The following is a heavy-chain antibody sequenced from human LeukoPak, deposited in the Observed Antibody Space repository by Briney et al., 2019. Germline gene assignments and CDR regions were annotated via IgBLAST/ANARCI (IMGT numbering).Heavy chain of an antibody. CDR3: ARDRGYSSSSAYNWFDP. V-gene: IGHV4-39*07. Sequence: PSETLSLTCAVSGGSISSSSYYWGWIRQPPGKGLEWIGSIYYSGSTYYNPSLKSPVTISVDKTKNQFSLKLSSVTAADTAVYYCARDRGYSSSSAYNWFDPWGQGTLVTVSS. CDR2: IYYSGST. J-gene: IGHJ5*02. D-gene: IGHD6-6*01. CDR1: GGSISSSSYY.